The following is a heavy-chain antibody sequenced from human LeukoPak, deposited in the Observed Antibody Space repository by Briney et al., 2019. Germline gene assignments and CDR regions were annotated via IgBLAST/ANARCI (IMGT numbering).Heavy chain of an antibody. J-gene: IGHJ4*02. D-gene: IGHD3-16*02. CDR2: ISSTSTYI. CDR1: EFTFSEYS. Sequence: PGGSLRLSCAASEFTFSEYSMNWVRQAPGKGLEWVASISSTSTYIYYADSVKGRFTISRDNSKNTLYLQMNSLRAEDTAVYYCARTSGGGDYVWGSYRYTTPFDYWGQGTLVTVSS. V-gene: IGHV3-21*04. CDR3: ARTSGGGDYVWGSYRYTTPFDY.